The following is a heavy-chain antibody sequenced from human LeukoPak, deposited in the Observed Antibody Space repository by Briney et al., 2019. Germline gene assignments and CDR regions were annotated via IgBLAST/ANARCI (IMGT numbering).Heavy chain of an antibody. D-gene: IGHD3-10*01. CDR3: ARVEEGYGSGRRGNFYYYYMDV. Sequence: GGSLRLSCAASGFTFSSYSMNWVRQAPGKGLEWVAFIRYDGSNKYYADSVKGRLTISRDNSKNTLYLQMNSLRAEDTAVYYCARVEEGYGSGRRGNFYYYYMDVWGKGTTVTISS. CDR2: IRYDGSNK. V-gene: IGHV3-30*02. CDR1: GFTFSSYS. J-gene: IGHJ6*03.